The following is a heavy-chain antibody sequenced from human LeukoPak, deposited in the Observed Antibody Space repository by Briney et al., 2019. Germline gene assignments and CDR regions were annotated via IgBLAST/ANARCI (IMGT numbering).Heavy chain of an antibody. D-gene: IGHD4-11*01. V-gene: IGHV6-1*01. CDR1: GDSVSSNSPA. J-gene: IGHJ4*02. CDR3: ARSLSNGGFRLHQ. CDR2: TYYRSKWYF. Sequence: SQTLSLTCAIAGDSVSSNSPAWNCIRQSPSRGLEWLGRTYYRSKWYFDYAVSVEGRITINPDTSKNQFSLQLNSVTPEVTAVYYCARSLSNGGFRLHQWGQGTLVNVSS.